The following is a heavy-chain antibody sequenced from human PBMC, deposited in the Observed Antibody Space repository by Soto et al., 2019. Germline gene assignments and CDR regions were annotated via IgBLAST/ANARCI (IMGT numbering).Heavy chain of an antibody. D-gene: IGHD3-10*01. J-gene: IGHJ5*02. CDR1: GGSISSGGYY. CDR2: IYYSGST. V-gene: IGHV4-31*03. CDR3: AREYYGSGSYSFDP. Sequence: QVQLQESGPGLVKPSQTLSLTCTVSGGSISSGGYYWIWIRQHPGKGLEGIGYIYYSGSTYYNPSLKSRVTIAVDKSKNQFSLKLSSVTAADTAVYYCAREYYGSGSYSFDPWGQGTLVTVSS.